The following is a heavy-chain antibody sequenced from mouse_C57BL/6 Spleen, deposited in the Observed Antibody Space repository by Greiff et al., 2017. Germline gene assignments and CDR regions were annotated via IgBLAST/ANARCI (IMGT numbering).Heavy chain of an antibody. D-gene: IGHD1-1*01. Sequence: EVMLVESGGGLVKPGGSLKLSCAAPGFTFSSYAMSWVRQTPEKRLEWVATISDGGSYTYYPDNVKGRFTISRDNAKNNLYLQMSHLKSEDTAMYYCARDGYGSSFDYWGQGTTLTVSS. V-gene: IGHV5-4*01. CDR3: ARDGYGSSFDY. CDR1: GFTFSSYA. CDR2: ISDGGSYT. J-gene: IGHJ2*01.